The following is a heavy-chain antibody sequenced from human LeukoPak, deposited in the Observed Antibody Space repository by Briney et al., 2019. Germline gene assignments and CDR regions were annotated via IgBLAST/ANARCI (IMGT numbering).Heavy chain of an antibody. D-gene: IGHD3-3*02. CDR1: GGSISSYY. J-gene: IGHJ3*02. CDR3: ARGGGIRSAFDI. V-gene: IGHV4-59*01. CDR2: IYYSGST. Sequence: SETLSLTCTVSGGSISSYYWSWIRQTPGKGLEWIGYIYYSGSTNYNPSLKSRVTISVDTSKNQFSLKLSSVTAADTAVYYCARGGGIRSAFDIWGQGTMVTVSS.